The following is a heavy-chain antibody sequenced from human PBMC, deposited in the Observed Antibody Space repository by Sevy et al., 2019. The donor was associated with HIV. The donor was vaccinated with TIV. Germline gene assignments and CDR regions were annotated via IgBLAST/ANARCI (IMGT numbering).Heavy chain of an antibody. CDR2: IYPGDSDT. V-gene: IGHV5-51*01. Sequence: GESLKISCKGSGYSFSSYWIGWVRQMPRKGLEWMGIIYPGDSDTRYSPSFQGQVTISADKSISTAYLQWSSLKASDTAIYYCARHQTGTNGVRYLDYWGQGTLVTVSS. CDR1: GYSFSSYW. D-gene: IGHD2-8*01. CDR3: ARHQTGTNGVRYLDY. J-gene: IGHJ4*02.